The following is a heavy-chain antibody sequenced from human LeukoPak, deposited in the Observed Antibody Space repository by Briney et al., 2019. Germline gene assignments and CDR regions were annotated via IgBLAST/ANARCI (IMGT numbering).Heavy chain of an antibody. D-gene: IGHD3-10*01. CDR1: GGTFSSYA. V-gene: IGHV1-69*13. J-gene: IGHJ6*02. CDR2: IIPIFGTA. Sequence: SVKVSCKASGGTFSSYAISWVRQAPGQGLEWMGGIIPIFGTANYAQKFQGRVTITADESTSTAYMELSSLRAEDTAVYYCARDFGWFGELYGMDVWGQGTTVTVSS. CDR3: ARDFGWFGELYGMDV.